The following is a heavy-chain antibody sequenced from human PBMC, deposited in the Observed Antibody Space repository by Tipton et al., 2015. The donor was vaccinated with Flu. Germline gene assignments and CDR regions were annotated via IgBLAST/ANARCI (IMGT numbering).Heavy chain of an antibody. CDR2: ISSSGSTI. V-gene: IGHV3-48*03. CDR3: ARETQWSNFDY. Sequence: SLRLSCAAPGFTFSSYEMNWVRQAPGKGLEWVSYISSSGSTIYYADSVKGRFTISRDNAENSLYLQMNSLRAEDTAVYYCARETQWSNFDYWGQGTLISISS. J-gene: IGHJ4*02. D-gene: IGHD6-19*01. CDR1: GFTFSSYE.